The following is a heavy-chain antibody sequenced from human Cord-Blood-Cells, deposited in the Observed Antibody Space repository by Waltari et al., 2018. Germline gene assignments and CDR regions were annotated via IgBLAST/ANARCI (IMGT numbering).Heavy chain of an antibody. J-gene: IGHJ5*02. CDR2: IYHRGST. D-gene: IGHD3-22*01. CDR1: GGSISSSNW. CDR3: ARDLNYDSARFDP. Sequence: QVQLQESGPGLVKPSGTLSLTCAVSGGSISSSNWWSWVRQPPGKGLEWIGEIYHRGSTNHNPSLNSRVTISVDKSKNQFSLQLSSVTAADTAVYYCARDLNYDSARFDPWGQGTLVTVSS. V-gene: IGHV4-4*02.